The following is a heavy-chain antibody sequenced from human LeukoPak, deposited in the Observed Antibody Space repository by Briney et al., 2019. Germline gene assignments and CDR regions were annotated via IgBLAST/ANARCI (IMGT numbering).Heavy chain of an antibody. J-gene: IGHJ3*02. CDR2: FDPEDGET. CDR3: ATNGVTFGGVIVMGAFDI. D-gene: IGHD3-16*02. Sequence: ASVKVSFKVSGYTLTELSMHWARQAPGKGLEWMGGFDPEDGETIYAQKFQGRVTMTEDTSTDTAYMELSSLRSEDTAVYYCATNGVTFGGVIVMGAFDIWGQGTMVTVSS. CDR1: GYTLTELS. V-gene: IGHV1-24*01.